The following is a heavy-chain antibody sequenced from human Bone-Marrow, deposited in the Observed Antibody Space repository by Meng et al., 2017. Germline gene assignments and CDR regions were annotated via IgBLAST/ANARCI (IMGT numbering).Heavy chain of an antibody. Sequence: EVQVLESGGCLVQPGGARRLSCAVSGFILSSYAMSWVRKPPGKGLDWVSALSGGGDNTYYADYVKGRFTISRDNSKNTLYLQINSLRAEDTAIYYCAKDWGSSWSYWFDPWGQGTLVTVSS. V-gene: IGHV3-23*01. D-gene: IGHD6-13*01. CDR3: AKDWGSSWSYWFDP. CDR1: GFILSSYA. J-gene: IGHJ5*02. CDR2: LSGGGDNT.